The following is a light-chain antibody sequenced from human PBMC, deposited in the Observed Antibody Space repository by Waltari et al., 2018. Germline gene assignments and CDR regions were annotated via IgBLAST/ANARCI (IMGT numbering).Light chain of an antibody. J-gene: IGKJ4*01. CDR2: GAS. CDR1: RSVDTRF. CDR3: QQYGESPLA. V-gene: IGKV3-20*01. Sequence: EIVLTQSPGTVSLSPGERAPRSCRASRSVDTRFLAWYQQRPGQAPSLLISGASIRPNGIPDRFVGTGSGTDFALTITRLEPEDFGVYYCQQYGESPLAFGGGTKVEIK.